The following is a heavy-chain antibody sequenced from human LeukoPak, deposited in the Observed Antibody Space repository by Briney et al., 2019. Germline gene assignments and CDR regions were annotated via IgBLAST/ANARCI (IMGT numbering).Heavy chain of an antibody. V-gene: IGHV3-7*05. CDR2: IEQDGSER. CDR1: GFTFSSYS. Sequence: GGSLRLSCGASGFTFSSYSMSWVRQAPGKGLEWVANIEQDGSERYYVDSVKGRFTISRDNAKNSLYLQMNSLRSDDTAVYYCARDSVDGSGTYYNDSPDYWGQGTLVTVSS. J-gene: IGHJ4*02. CDR3: ARDSVDGSGTYYNDSPDY. D-gene: IGHD3-10*01.